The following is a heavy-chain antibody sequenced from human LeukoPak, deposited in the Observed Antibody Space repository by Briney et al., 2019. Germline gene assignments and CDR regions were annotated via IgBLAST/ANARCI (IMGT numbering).Heavy chain of an antibody. V-gene: IGHV3-21*01. CDR2: ISSSSSYI. Sequence: PGGSLRLSCAATGFAFKSSDMRCVRQAPGKGLEWVSSISSSSSYIYYADSVKGRFTISRDNAKNSLYLQMNSLRAEDTAVYYCATLLSAGGDIWGQGTMVTVSS. CDR1: GFAFKSSD. D-gene: IGHD2/OR15-2a*01. CDR3: ATLLSAGGDI. J-gene: IGHJ3*02.